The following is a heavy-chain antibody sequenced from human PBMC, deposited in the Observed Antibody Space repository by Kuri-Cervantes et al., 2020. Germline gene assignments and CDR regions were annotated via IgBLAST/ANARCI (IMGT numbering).Heavy chain of an antibody. CDR1: GGSFSGYC. J-gene: IGHJ4*02. CDR3: ARDYDYIWGPTLDY. D-gene: IGHD3-16*01. Sequence: GSLRLSCAVYGGSFSGYCWTWIRQPPGKGLEWIGEINHSGSTKYNPSLKSRVTISVDMSKNQFSLRLSSVTAADTAVYYCARDYDYIWGPTLDYWGQGTLVTVSS. V-gene: IGHV4-34*01. CDR2: INHSGST.